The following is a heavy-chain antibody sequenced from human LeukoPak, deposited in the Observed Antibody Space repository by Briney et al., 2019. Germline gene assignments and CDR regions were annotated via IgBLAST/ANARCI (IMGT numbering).Heavy chain of an antibody. J-gene: IGHJ4*02. D-gene: IGHD2-15*01. V-gene: IGHV3-30-3*01. CDR3: ARGKVSVVVVAAILA. CDR2: ISYDGSNK. CDR1: GFTFSSYA. Sequence: GGSLRLSCAASGFTFSSYAMYWVRQAPGKGLEWVAVISYDGSNKYYADSVKGRFTISRDNSKNTLYLQMNSLRAEDTAVYCCARGKVSVVVVAAILAWGQGTLVTVSS.